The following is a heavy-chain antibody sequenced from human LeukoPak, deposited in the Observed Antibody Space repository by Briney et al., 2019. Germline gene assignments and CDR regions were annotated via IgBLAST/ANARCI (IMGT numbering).Heavy chain of an antibody. V-gene: IGHV4-34*01. D-gene: IGHD2-2*01. J-gene: IGHJ6*03. CDR1: GGSFSGYY. CDR3: RGMPIYYYYYMDV. Sequence: KPSETLSLTCAVYGGSFSGYYWSWIRQPPGKGLEWIGEINHSGSTNYNPSLKSRVTISVDTSKNQFSLKLSSVTAADTAVYYCRGMPIYYYYYMDVWGKGTTVTVSS. CDR2: INHSGST.